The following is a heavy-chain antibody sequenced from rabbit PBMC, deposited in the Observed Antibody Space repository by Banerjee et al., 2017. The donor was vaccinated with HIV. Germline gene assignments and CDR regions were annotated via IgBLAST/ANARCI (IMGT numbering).Heavy chain of an antibody. J-gene: IGHJ3*01. D-gene: IGHD6-1*01. CDR1: GFSFSSNYW. CDR2: INSGSSGSA. V-gene: IGHV1S45*01. Sequence: QEQLVESGGGLVQPEGSLTLTCTASGFSFSSNYWPCWVRQAPGKGLEWIGCINSGSSGSAYYASWAKGRFTIFKTSSTTVTLQMTSLTVADTATYFCAKDDNWVLRLWGQGTLVTVS. CDR3: AKDDNWVLRL.